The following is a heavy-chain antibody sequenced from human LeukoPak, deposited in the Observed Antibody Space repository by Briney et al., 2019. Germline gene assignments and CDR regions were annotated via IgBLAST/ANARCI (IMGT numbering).Heavy chain of an antibody. D-gene: IGHD6-19*01. CDR1: GYTFTGYY. CDR2: INPNSGGT. J-gene: IGHJ4*02. V-gene: IGHV1-2*06. CDR3: ARVSIAVAGTRIDY. Sequence: ASVKVSCKAYGYTFTGYYMHWVRQAPGQGLEWMGRINPNSGGTNYAQKFQGRVTMTRDTSISTAYMELSRLRSDDTAVYYCARVSIAVAGTRIDYWGQGTLVTVSS.